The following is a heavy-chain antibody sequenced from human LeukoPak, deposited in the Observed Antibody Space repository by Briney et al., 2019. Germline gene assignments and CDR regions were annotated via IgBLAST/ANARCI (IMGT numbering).Heavy chain of an antibody. Sequence: GGSLRLSCAASGFSFGSYAMHWVRQAPGKGLEWVAVISYDGSNKYYADSMKGRFTVSRDNSKNTLYLQMNSLRAGDTTVYYCAREGTGAVAGYFDYWGQGTLVTVSS. CDR3: AREGTGAVAGYFDY. D-gene: IGHD6-19*01. CDR2: ISYDGSNK. V-gene: IGHV3-30-3*01. CDR1: GFSFGSYA. J-gene: IGHJ4*02.